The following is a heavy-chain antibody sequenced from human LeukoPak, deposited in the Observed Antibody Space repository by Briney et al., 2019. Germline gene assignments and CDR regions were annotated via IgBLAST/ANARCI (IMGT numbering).Heavy chain of an antibody. D-gene: IGHD5-12*01. CDR3: XXDQRPDSGSDIDS. CDR1: GFSFSTYS. CDR2: IYPGGDTT. J-gene: IGHJ4*02. V-gene: IGHV3-23*03. Sequence: PGGSLRLSCAASGFSFSTYSMNWVRQAPRKGLEWVSLIYPGGDTTYYADSVKGRFTISRDNSKNTPYLQNYMLISESTAVYSXXXDQRPDSGSDIDSWGRGTLVIVSS.